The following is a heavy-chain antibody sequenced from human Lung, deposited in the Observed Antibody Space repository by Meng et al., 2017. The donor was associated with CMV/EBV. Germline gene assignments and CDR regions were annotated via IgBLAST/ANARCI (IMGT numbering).Heavy chain of an antibody. J-gene: IGHJ3*02. V-gene: IGHV4-39*07. CDR1: GGSISSSSYY. Sequence: SETLSLTCTVSGGSISSSSYYWGWIRQPPGKGLEWIGSIYYSGSTYYNPSLKSRVTISVDTSKNQFSLKLSSVTAADTAVYYCARDIYHTDIVVVRSDAFDIWGQGXMVTVSS. CDR3: ARDIYHTDIVVVRSDAFDI. CDR2: IYYSGST. D-gene: IGHD2-2*01.